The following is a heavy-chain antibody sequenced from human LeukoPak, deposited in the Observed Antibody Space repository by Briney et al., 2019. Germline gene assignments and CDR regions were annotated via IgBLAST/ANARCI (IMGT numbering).Heavy chain of an antibody. J-gene: IGHJ3*02. V-gene: IGHV1-69*06. CDR3: ARVDGYYYDSSGYYAPGAFDI. Sequence: SVKVSCKASGGTFSSYAISWVRQAPGQGLELMGGIIPIFGTANYAQKFQGRVTITADKSTSTAYMEMSSLRSEDTAVYYCARVDGYYYDSSGYYAPGAFDIWGQGKMVTVSS. CDR1: GGTFSSYA. CDR2: IIPIFGTA. D-gene: IGHD3-22*01.